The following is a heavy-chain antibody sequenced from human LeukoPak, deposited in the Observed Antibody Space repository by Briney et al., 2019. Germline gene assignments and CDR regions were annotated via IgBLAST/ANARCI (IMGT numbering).Heavy chain of an antibody. CDR1: GYSISSGYY. D-gene: IGHD2/OR15-2a*01. CDR2: IYHSGST. V-gene: IGHV4-38-2*02. Sequence: SETLSLTCTVSGYSISSGYYWGWIRQPPGKGLEWIGSIYHSGSTYYNPSLKSRVTISVDTSKNQFSLKLSSVTAADTAVYYCARVGGGGDYFFHFDYWGQGALVTVSS. CDR3: ARVGGGGDYFFHFDY. J-gene: IGHJ4*02.